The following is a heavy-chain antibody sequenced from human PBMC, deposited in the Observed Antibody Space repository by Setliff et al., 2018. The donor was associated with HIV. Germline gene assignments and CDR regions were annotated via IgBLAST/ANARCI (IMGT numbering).Heavy chain of an antibody. D-gene: IGHD6-13*01. CDR1: GGPISSSNYY. Sequence: PSETLSLTCTVSGGPISSSNYYWSWIRQPPGKGLEWIGTIYYGGSTYYNAALKSRGSISADTSKNQLSLKVNSVTVADTAVYYCAAASSWDPLLDYWGQGTLVTVSS. J-gene: IGHJ4*02. CDR2: IYYGGST. V-gene: IGHV4-39*07. CDR3: AAASSWDPLLDY.